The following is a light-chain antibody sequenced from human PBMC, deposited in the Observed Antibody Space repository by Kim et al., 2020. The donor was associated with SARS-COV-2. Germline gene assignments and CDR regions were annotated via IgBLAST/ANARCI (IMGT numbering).Light chain of an antibody. CDR1: ENIGTW. J-gene: IGKJ2*01. Sequence: SASVGDRVTITCRASENIGTWLAWYQQKPGRAPSLLIYLASTLECGVPSRFSGTGSGTEFSLSITSLQPDDFATYYCQHYSRFPYTFGQGTKLEI. CDR3: QHYSRFPYT. CDR2: LAS. V-gene: IGKV1-5*03.